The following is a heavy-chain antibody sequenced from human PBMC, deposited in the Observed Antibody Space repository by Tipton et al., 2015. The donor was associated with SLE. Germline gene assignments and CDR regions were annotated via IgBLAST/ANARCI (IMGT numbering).Heavy chain of an antibody. CDR2: IGWNSGRI. D-gene: IGHD6-19*01. J-gene: IGHJ3*02. CDR1: GFSFGDYA. CDR3: ARDSSGWPSSDAFDI. Sequence: SLRLSCAVSGFSFGDYAMHWVRQAPGKGLEWVSGIGWNSGRIAYADSVKGRFTISRDNSQNTLYLQMNSLRAEDTAVYYCARDSSGWPSSDAFDIWGQGTMVTASS. V-gene: IGHV3-9*01.